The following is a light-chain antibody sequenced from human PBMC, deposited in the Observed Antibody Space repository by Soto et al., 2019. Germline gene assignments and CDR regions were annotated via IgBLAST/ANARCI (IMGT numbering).Light chain of an antibody. CDR2: GNS. J-gene: IGLJ1*01. V-gene: IGLV1-40*01. CDR1: SSNIGAGYD. Sequence: QSALTQPPSVSGAPGQRVTISCTGSSSNIGAGYDVHWYQQLPGTAPKLLIYGNSNRPSVVPDRFSGSKSGTSASLAITGLQAEDEADYYCQSYDSSLSGSNVFGTGTKVTVL. CDR3: QSYDSSLSGSNV.